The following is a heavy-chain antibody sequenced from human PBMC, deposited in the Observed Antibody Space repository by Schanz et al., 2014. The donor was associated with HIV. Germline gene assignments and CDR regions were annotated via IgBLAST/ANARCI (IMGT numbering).Heavy chain of an antibody. D-gene: IGHD3-22*01. V-gene: IGHV3-30*18. CDR2: TSYDGIKK. Sequence: QVQLVESGGGVVQPGRSLRLSCAASGFTFNSYGMHWVRQAPGKGLEWVAVTSYDGIKKNFADSVRGRFTISRDNSKNTVYLQAKSLRPEDTAVYYCAKDRNQYDSRYIGKGNYYYYYGMDVWGQGTTVTVSS. CDR3: AKDRNQYDSRYIGKGNYYYYYGMDV. J-gene: IGHJ6*02. CDR1: GFTFNSYG.